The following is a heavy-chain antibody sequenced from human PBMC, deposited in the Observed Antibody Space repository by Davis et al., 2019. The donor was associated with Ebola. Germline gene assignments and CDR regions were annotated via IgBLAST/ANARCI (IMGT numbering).Heavy chain of an antibody. J-gene: IGHJ4*02. Sequence: GESLKISCAASGFTFSSYSMNWVRQAPGKGLEWVSSISSSSSYIYYADSVKGRFTISRDNAKNSLYLQMNSLRAEDTAVYYCARDLPWDIVVVVAASPFDYWGQGTLVTVSS. V-gene: IGHV3-21*04. D-gene: IGHD2-15*01. CDR1: GFTFSSYS. CDR2: ISSSSSYI. CDR3: ARDLPWDIVVVVAASPFDY.